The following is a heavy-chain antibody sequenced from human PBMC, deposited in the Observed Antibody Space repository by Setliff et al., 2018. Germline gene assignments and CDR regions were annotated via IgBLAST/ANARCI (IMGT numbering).Heavy chain of an antibody. D-gene: IGHD1-26*01. CDR3: ARRMWELRSDAFDI. CDR2: INPSGGST. CDR1: GYTLTELS. Sequence: ASVKVSCKVSGYTLTELSMHWVRQAPGKGLEWMGIINPSGGSTSYAQKFQGRVTMTRDTSTSTVYMELSSLRSEDTAVYYCARRMWELRSDAFDIWGQGTMVTV. V-gene: IGHV1-46*01. J-gene: IGHJ3*02.